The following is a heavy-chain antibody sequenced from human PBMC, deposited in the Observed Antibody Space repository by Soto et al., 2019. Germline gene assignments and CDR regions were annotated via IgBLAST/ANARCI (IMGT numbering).Heavy chain of an antibody. J-gene: IGHJ6*02. V-gene: IGHV4-4*02. Sequence: SETLSLTCAVSGDPISSSKWWTCVRQPPGKGLEWIGKIDQNGITNYNPSLESRVTILKDNTKNQLSLKLNSVTAVDSAVYYCARLNRDYYYYGMDVWGQGATVTVSS. CDR3: ARLNRDYYYYGMDV. CDR1: GDPISSSKW. CDR2: IDQNGIT.